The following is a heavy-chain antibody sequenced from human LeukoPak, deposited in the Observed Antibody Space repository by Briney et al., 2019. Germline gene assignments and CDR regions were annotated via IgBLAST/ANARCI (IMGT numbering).Heavy chain of an antibody. CDR3: VRDGEGVAISVNYWFDP. Sequence: ASVKVSCRASGFTFTSYDINWVRQATGQGLEWMGWMNPINGNTGYAQKFQGRVTMTRDTSISTAYMELRSLRSDDTAVYYCVRDGEGVAISVNYWFDPWGQGTLVTVSS. V-gene: IGHV1-8*01. CDR2: MNPINGNT. D-gene: IGHD3-10*01. CDR1: GFTFTSYD. J-gene: IGHJ5*02.